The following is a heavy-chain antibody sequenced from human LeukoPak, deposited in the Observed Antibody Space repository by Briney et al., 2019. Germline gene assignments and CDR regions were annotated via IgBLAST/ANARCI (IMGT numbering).Heavy chain of an antibody. J-gene: IGHJ6*02. D-gene: IGHD4-23*01. V-gene: IGHV4-34*01. CDR2: INHSGST. Sequence: PSETLSLTCAVYGGSFSGYYWSWIRQPPGKGLEWIGEINHSGSTNYNPSLKSRVTISVDTSKNQFSLKLSSVTAADTAVYYCARDGGNSVSPYGTDVWGQGTTVTVSS. CDR3: ARDGGNSVSPYGTDV. CDR1: GGSFSGYY.